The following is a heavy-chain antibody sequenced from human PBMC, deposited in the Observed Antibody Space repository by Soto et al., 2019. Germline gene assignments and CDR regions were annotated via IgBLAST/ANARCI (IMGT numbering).Heavy chain of an antibody. CDR3: ARTRPITWNYDDRWGGYRYIPFFDD. CDR2: INHSGST. CDR1: GGSFSGHY. J-gene: IGHJ4*02. Sequence: PSETLSLTCAVYGGSFSGHYWSWIRQPPGKGLEWIGEINHSGSTNYNPSRKSRFTISVDTSKSQFSLKLSPVTAADTAVYYCARTRPITWNYDDRWGGYRYIPFFDDWGQGTLVTVSS. V-gene: IGHV4-34*01. D-gene: IGHD3-16*02.